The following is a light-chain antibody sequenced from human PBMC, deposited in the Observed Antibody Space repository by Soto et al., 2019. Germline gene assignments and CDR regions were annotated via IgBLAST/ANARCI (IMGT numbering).Light chain of an antibody. J-gene: IGKJ5*01. Sequence: EIVLTQSPATLSLSPGERATLSFRASQSVSSYLAWYQQKPGQAPRLLIYDASNRATGIPARFSGSGSGTDFTLTISSLEPEDFAIYYCQHRSNWPTFGQGTRLE. CDR3: QHRSNWPT. V-gene: IGKV3-11*01. CDR2: DAS. CDR1: QSVSSY.